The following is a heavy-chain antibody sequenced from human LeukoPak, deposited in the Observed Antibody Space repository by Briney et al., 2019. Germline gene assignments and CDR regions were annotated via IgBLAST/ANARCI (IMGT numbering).Heavy chain of an antibody. D-gene: IGHD3-10*01. CDR2: IYYSGSST. CDR3: ARTSRHFYGSGTNLTPWPAGMDV. V-gene: IGHV4-59*01. CDR1: GGSISSYY. Sequence: SETLSLTCTVSGGSISSYYWSWIRQPPGKGLEWIGSIYYSGSSTKYNPSLKSRVTISVDTSKSQFSLNLNSATAADTAVYYCARTSRHFYGSGTNLTPWPAGMDVWGQGTTVTVSS. J-gene: IGHJ6*02.